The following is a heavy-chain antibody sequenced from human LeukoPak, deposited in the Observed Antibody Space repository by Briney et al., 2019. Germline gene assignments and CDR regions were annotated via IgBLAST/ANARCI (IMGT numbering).Heavy chain of an antibody. V-gene: IGHV4-39*01. D-gene: IGHD4-17*01. Sequence: SETLSLTCTVSGGSISSSSYYWGWIRQPPGKGLEWIGSIYYSGSTYYNPSLKSRVTISVDTSKNQFSLKLSSVTAADTAVYYCARHHRSTVTPPHNWFDPWGQGTLVTVSS. J-gene: IGHJ5*02. CDR1: GGSISSSSYY. CDR3: ARHHRSTVTPPHNWFDP. CDR2: IYYSGST.